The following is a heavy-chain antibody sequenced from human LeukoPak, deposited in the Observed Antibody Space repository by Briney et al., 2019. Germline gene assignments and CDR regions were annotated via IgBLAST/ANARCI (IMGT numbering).Heavy chain of an antibody. D-gene: IGHD3-22*01. J-gene: IGHJ4*02. CDR3: ASSTYYYDSSGYLSSLGFDY. Sequence: SVKVSCKASGGTFSSYAISWVRQAPGQGLEWMGRIIPILGIANYAQKFQGRVTITADKSTSTAYMELSSLRSEDTAVYYCASSTYYYDSSGYLSSLGFDYWGQGTLVTVSS. CDR2: IIPILGIA. V-gene: IGHV1-69*04. CDR1: GGTFSSYA.